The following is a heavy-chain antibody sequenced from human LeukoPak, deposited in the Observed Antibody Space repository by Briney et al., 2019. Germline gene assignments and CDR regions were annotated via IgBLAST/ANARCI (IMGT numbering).Heavy chain of an antibody. D-gene: IGHD6-13*01. Sequence: SGGSLRLSCAASGFTFSSYAMSWVRQAPGKGLEWVSAISGSGGSTYYADSVKGRFTISRDNSKKTVYLQMNSLRAEDTAVYYCARDIDAAAAEGLDYWGQGTLVTVSS. CDR3: ARDIDAAAAEGLDY. J-gene: IGHJ4*02. CDR1: GFTFSSYA. V-gene: IGHV3-23*01. CDR2: ISGSGGST.